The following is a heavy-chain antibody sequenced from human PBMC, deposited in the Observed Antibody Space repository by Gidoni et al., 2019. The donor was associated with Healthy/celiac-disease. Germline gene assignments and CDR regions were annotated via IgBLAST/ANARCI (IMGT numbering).Heavy chain of an antibody. Sequence: QLQLQESGPGLVKPSETLSLPCTVSGGSIRSSSYYWGWIRQPPGKGLEWIGSIYYSGSTYYNPSLKSRVTISVDTSKNQFSLKLSSVTAADTAVYYCATLDYYYDSSSSDYWGQGTLVTVSS. CDR3: ATLDYYYDSSSSDY. CDR1: GGSIRSSSYY. D-gene: IGHD3-22*01. J-gene: IGHJ4*02. V-gene: IGHV4-39*01. CDR2: IYYSGST.